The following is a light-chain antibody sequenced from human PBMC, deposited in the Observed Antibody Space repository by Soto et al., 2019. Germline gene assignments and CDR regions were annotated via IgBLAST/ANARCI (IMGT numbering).Light chain of an antibody. CDR1: QSVSSSY. CDR2: GAS. CDR3: QQRRT. J-gene: IGKJ1*01. V-gene: IGKV3D-20*02. Sequence: EIVLTQSPGTLSLSPGERATLSCRASQSVSSSYLAWYQQKPGQAPRLLIYGASSRATGIPARFSGSGSGTDFTLTISSLEPEDFPVYYCQQRRTFGQGTNVDIK.